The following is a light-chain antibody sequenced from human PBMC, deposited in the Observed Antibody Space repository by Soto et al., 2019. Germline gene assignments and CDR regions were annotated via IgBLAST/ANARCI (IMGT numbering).Light chain of an antibody. Sequence: DIQMTQSPSSLSASVGDRVTITCRASQSISSYLNWYQQKPGKAPKLLIYAASTLQTGVPSTFSGSGSGTDFPLTISSLQPADFATYYCQQSYNTLPTFGQGTKVEIK. CDR2: AAS. CDR3: QQSYNTLPT. V-gene: IGKV1-39*01. CDR1: QSISSY. J-gene: IGKJ1*01.